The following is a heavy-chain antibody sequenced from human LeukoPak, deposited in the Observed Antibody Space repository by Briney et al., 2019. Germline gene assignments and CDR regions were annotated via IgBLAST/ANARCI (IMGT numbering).Heavy chain of an antibody. CDR3: ASGQAVAGRYYFDY. V-gene: IGHV4-59*01. D-gene: IGHD6-19*01. CDR2: IYYSGSI. J-gene: IGHJ4*02. CDR1: GGSISSYY. Sequence: SETLSLTCTVSGGSISSYYWSWIRQPPGKGLEWIGYIYYSGSINYNPSLKSRVTISVDTSKNQFSLKLSSVTAADTAVYYCASGQAVAGRYYFDYWGQGTLVTVSS.